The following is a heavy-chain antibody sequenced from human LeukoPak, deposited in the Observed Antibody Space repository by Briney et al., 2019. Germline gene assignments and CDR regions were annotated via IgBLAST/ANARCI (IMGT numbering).Heavy chain of an antibody. CDR3: ARTYDSSGYYLFPGAFDI. D-gene: IGHD3-22*01. Sequence: ASVKVSCKASGYTFTGYYMHWVRQAPGQGLEWMGWINPNSGGTNYAQKFQGRVTMTRDTSISTAYMELSSLRSEDTAVYYCARTYDSSGYYLFPGAFDIWGQGTMVTVSS. CDR1: GYTFTGYY. V-gene: IGHV1-2*02. J-gene: IGHJ3*02. CDR2: INPNSGGT.